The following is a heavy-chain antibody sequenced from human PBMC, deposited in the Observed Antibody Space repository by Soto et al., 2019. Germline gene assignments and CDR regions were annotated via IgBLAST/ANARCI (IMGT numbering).Heavy chain of an antibody. J-gene: IGHJ6*02. V-gene: IGHV1-2*02. CDR2: INPYTGGT. D-gene: IGHD2-21*02. CDR3: ATQFQHCGGDCYRGPYFGMDV. CDR1: GYTFTGYY. Sequence: QVQLVQSGSEVKEPGASVKVSCKASGYTFTGYYVLWVRQAPGQGPECMGWINPYTGGTNYAQKFQGRVTMTRDTSISTASMELSKLISDDTAVYYCATQFQHCGGDCYRGPYFGMDVWGQGTTVTVSS.